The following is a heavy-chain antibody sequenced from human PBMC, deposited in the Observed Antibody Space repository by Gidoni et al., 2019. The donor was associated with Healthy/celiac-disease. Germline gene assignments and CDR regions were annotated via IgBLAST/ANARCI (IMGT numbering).Heavy chain of an antibody. CDR2: ISSSSSYI. CDR1: GCTFSSYS. D-gene: IGHD1-26*01. CDR3: ARGESSGSYKD. V-gene: IGHV3-21*01. Sequence: EVQLVESGGGLVKTGGSMRLSGAASGCTFSSYSMNWVRQAPGKGLEWVSSISSSSSYIYYADSVKGRFTISRDNAKNSLYLQMNSLRAEDTAVYYCARGESSGSYKDWGQGTLVTVSS. J-gene: IGHJ4*02.